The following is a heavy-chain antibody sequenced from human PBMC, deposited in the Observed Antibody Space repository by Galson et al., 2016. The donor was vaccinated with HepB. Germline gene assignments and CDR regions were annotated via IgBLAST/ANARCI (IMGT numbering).Heavy chain of an antibody. CDR2: IWYDGSKK. J-gene: IGHJ4*02. Sequence: SLRLSCAASGFTFSNYGMHWVRQAPGKGLEWVAVIWYDGSKKYYADSVKGRFTVSRDNSKNTLYLQMNSLRTEDTAVYYCARDDSRDGYNFDYWGQGTLVTVSS. D-gene: IGHD5-24*01. CDR1: GFTFSNYG. CDR3: ARDDSRDGYNFDY. V-gene: IGHV3-33*01.